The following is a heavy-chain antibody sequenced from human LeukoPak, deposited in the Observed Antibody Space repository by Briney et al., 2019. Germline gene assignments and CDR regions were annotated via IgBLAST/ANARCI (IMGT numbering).Heavy chain of an antibody. D-gene: IGHD3-16*01. V-gene: IGHV1-69*05. CDR1: GGTFSSYA. Sequence: ASVKVSCKASGGTFSSYAISWLRQAPGQGLEWMGGIIPIFGTANYAQKFQGRVTITTDESTSTAYMELSSLRSEDTAVYYCARVCGRYYYYYVDVWGKGTTVTVSS. J-gene: IGHJ6*03. CDR2: IIPIFGTA. CDR3: ARVCGRYYYYYVDV.